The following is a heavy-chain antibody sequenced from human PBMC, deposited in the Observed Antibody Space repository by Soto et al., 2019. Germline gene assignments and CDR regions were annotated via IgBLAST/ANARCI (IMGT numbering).Heavy chain of an antibody. CDR3: FHHVASLATGEGAFDI. V-gene: IGHV1-69*05. J-gene: IGHJ3*02. CDR2: SIPIFGTA. Sequence: QVQLVQSGAEVKKPGSSVKVSCKASGGTFSSYAISWVRQAPGQGLEWLGGSIPIFGTANYAQKFQVRVTITRDESTSTADRELSSLRSEDTAVYYCFHHVASLATGEGAFDIWGQGTMVTVSS. D-gene: IGHD3-10*01. CDR1: GGTFSSYA.